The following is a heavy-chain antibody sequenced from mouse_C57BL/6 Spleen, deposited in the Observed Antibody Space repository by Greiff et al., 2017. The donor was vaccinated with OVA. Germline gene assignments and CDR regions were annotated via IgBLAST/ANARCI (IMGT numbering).Heavy chain of an antibody. CDR1: GFTFTAYY. V-gene: IGHV7-3*01. Sequence: EVTLVESGGGLVQPGGSLSLSCAASGFTFTAYYMSWVRQPPGKALEWLGFIRNTANGSTTEYSASVKGRFTISRDNSQSILYLQMNALRAEDSATYYCARYGGNYVRDYWGQGTSVTVSS. CDR3: ARYGGNYVRDY. J-gene: IGHJ4*01. CDR2: IRNTANGSTT.